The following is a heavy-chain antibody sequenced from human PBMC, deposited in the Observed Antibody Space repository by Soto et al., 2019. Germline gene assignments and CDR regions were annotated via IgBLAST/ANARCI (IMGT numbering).Heavy chain of an antibody. CDR3: AKDIALVRGVIIDLDV. CDR2: ISYDGDNK. CDR1: GFIFSNYG. Sequence: SLRLSCAASGFIFSNYGMHWVRQAPGKGLEWVAVISYDGDNKYYADSVKGRFTVSRDNSKNTLYLQMNSLRPEDTAVYYCAKDIALVRGVIIDLDVWGQGTPVTVSS. D-gene: IGHD3-10*01. V-gene: IGHV3-30*18. J-gene: IGHJ6*02.